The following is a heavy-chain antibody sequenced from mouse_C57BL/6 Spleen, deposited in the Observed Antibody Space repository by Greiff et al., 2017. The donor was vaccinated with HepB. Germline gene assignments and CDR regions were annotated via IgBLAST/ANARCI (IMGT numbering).Heavy chain of an antibody. Sequence: VQLQQPGAELVKPGASVKMSCKASGYTFTSYWITWVKQRPGQGLAWIGDIYPGSGSTNYNEKFKSKATLTVDTSSSTAYRQLSSLTSEDSAVYYCARPQTAQATGFAYWGQGTLVTVSA. D-gene: IGHD3-2*02. J-gene: IGHJ3*01. V-gene: IGHV1-55*01. CDR1: GYTFTSYW. CDR3: ARPQTAQATGFAY. CDR2: IYPGSGST.